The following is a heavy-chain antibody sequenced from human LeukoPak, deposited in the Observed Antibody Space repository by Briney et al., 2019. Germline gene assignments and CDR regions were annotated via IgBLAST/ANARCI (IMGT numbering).Heavy chain of an antibody. Sequence: QPGGSLRLSCAASGFTFSNYWMSWVRQAPGKGLEWVANIKEDGSEKYYVDSVKGRFTISRDNAKNSLYLQMNSLRAEDTAVYYCASVDTARWGQGTLVTVSS. CDR2: IKEDGSEK. CDR3: ASVDTAR. J-gene: IGHJ4*02. D-gene: IGHD5-18*01. V-gene: IGHV3-7*01. CDR1: GFTFSNYW.